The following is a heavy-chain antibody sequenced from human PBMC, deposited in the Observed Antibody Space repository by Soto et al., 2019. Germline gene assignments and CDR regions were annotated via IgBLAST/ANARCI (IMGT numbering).Heavy chain of an antibody. CDR2: ISYDGSNK. CDR3: ARSISYDYVWGSFDY. V-gene: IGHV3-30-3*01. D-gene: IGHD3-16*01. J-gene: IGHJ4*02. CDR1: GFTFSSYA. Sequence: QVQLVESGGGVVQPGRSLRLSCAASGFTFSSYAMHWVRQAPGKGLEWVAVISYDGSNKYYADSVKGRFTISRYNSKNTLYLQMNSLRAEDTAVYYCARSISYDYVWGSFDYWGQGTLVTVSS.